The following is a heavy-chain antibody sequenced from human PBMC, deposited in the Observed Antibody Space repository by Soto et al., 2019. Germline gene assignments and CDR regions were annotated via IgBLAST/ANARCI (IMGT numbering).Heavy chain of an antibody. Sequence: GGSLRLSCAASGFTFSSYATSWVRQAPGKGLEWVSAISGSGGSTYYADSVKGRFTISRDNYKNTLYLQMNSLRAEDTAVYYCAKARIIDYSSGWYFDYWGQGTLVTVSS. D-gene: IGHD6-19*01. CDR1: GFTFSSYA. CDR2: ISGSGGST. CDR3: AKARIIDYSSGWYFDY. V-gene: IGHV3-23*01. J-gene: IGHJ4*02.